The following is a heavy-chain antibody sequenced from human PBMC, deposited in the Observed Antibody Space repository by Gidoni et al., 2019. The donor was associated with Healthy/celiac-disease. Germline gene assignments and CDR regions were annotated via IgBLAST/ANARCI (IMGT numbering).Heavy chain of an antibody. V-gene: IGHV4-31*03. J-gene: IGHJ6*02. D-gene: IGHD3-10*01. CDR3: ARDGSMVNPYYGMDV. Sequence: QVQLQESGPGLVKPSQTLSLTCTVSGGSISSGGYYWSWIRQHPGKGLEWIGYIYYSWSTYYNPSLKSRVTISVDTSKNQFSLKLSSVTAADTAVYYCARDGSMVNPYYGMDVWGQGTTVTVSS. CDR2: IYYSWST. CDR1: GGSISSGGYY.